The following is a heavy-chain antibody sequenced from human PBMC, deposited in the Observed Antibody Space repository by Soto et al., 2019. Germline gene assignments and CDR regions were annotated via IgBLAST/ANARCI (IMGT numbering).Heavy chain of an antibody. Sequence: ASVKVSCKASGYTFTSYYIHWVRQAPGQGLEWMGIFNPTGDTASYAQKLQGRVTMTRDTSTGTAYMELGSLRSEDTAVYYCARGGRIVDTGIGYYNYHAMDVWGQGTTVTVSS. CDR3: ARGGRIVDTGIGYYNYHAMDV. CDR2: FNPTGDTA. V-gene: IGHV1-46*01. CDR1: GYTFTSYY. J-gene: IGHJ6*02. D-gene: IGHD5-18*01.